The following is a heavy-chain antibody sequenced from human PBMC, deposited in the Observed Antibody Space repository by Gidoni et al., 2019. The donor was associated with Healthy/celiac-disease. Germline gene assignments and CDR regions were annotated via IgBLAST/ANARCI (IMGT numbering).Heavy chain of an antibody. D-gene: IGHD3-10*01. CDR3: ARDVNRGEAYGSSDY. V-gene: IGHV3-48*02. J-gene: IGHJ4*02. Sequence: EVQLVASGGGLVQPGGSLRLSCAASGFTCSRYSMNWVRRAPGKGLEWVSYIRSGSSTIYYADSVKGRFTISRDNAKNSLYLQMNSLRDEDTAVYYCARDVNRGEAYGSSDYWGQGTLVTVSS. CDR1: GFTCSRYS. CDR2: IRSGSSTI.